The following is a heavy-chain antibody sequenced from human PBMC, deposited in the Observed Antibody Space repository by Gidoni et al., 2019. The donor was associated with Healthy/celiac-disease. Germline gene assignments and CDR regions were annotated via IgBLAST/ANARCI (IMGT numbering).Heavy chain of an antibody. J-gene: IGHJ3*02. Sequence: QVQLVESGGGVVQPGRSLRLSCAASGFTFSSYGMHWVRQAPVKGLEWVAVISDDGSNKYYADSVKGRFTISRDNSKNTLYLQMNSLRAEDTAVYYCGYGSGDDAFDIWGQGTMVTVSS. CDR2: ISDDGSNK. V-gene: IGHV3-30*03. D-gene: IGHD3-10*01. CDR3: GYGSGDDAFDI. CDR1: GFTFSSYG.